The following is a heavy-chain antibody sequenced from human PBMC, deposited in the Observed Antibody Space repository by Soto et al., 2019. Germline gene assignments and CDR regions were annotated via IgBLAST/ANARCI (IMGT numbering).Heavy chain of an antibody. CDR3: ARDSYDFWAAAFDI. Sequence: GGPLRLSCAASGFTFSSYAMHWVRQAPGKGLEWVAVISYDGSNKYYADSVKGRFTISRDNSKNTLYLQMNSLRAEDTAVYYCARDSYDFWAAAFDIWGQGTMVTVSS. J-gene: IGHJ3*02. CDR1: GFTFSSYA. CDR2: ISYDGSNK. V-gene: IGHV3-30-3*01. D-gene: IGHD3-3*01.